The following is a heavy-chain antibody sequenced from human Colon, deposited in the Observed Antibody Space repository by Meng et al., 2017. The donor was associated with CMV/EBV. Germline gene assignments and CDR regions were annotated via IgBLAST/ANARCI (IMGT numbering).Heavy chain of an antibody. Sequence: SGFTFRSHWMHWVRQAPGKGLVWVSRINSDGSSKSYADSVKGRFTIPRDNAKNTLYLQMNSLRAGDTAVYYCAVGSGSYSWGYFDYWGQGTLVTVSS. V-gene: IGHV3-74*01. CDR1: GFTFRSHW. D-gene: IGHD1-26*01. CDR3: AVGSGSYSWGYFDY. J-gene: IGHJ4*02. CDR2: INSDGSSK.